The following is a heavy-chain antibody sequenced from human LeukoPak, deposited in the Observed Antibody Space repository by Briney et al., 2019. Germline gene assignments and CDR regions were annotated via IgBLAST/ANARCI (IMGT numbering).Heavy chain of an antibody. Sequence: SETLSLTCTVSGCSISSYYWSWIRQPPGKGLEWIGYIYYSGSTNYNPSLKSRVTISVDTSKNQFSLKLSSVTAADTAVYYCARGLGSYWGQGTLVTVSS. D-gene: IGHD1-26*01. CDR3: ARGLGSY. CDR1: GCSISSYY. V-gene: IGHV4-59*01. J-gene: IGHJ4*02. CDR2: IYYSGST.